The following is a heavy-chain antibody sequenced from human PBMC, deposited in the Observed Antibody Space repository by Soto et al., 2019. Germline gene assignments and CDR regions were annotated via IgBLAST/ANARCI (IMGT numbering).Heavy chain of an antibody. CDR2: ISSSSSSI. V-gene: IGHV3-48*01. J-gene: IGHJ4*02. CDR3: ARETYYGSGSYRY. D-gene: IGHD3-10*01. Sequence: EVQLVESGGGLVQPGGSLSLSCAASGFTFSSYSMNWVRQAPGKGLEWVSYISSSSSSIYYVDSVKGRFTISRDNAKNSLYLQMNSLRAEDTAVYYCARETYYGSGSYRYWGQGTLVTVSS. CDR1: GFTFSSYS.